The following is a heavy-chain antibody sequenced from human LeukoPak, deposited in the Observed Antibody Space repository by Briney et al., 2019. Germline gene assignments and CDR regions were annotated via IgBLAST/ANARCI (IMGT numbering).Heavy chain of an antibody. J-gene: IGHJ4*02. CDR3: ASLACSGGSCYSYTDY. CDR1: GFTFSSYS. D-gene: IGHD2-15*01. CDR2: ISSSSSYI. V-gene: IGHV3-21*01. Sequence: GGSLGLSCAASGFTFSSYSMNWVRQAPGKGLEWVSSISSSSSYIYYADSVKGRFTISRDNAKNSLYLQMNSLRAEDTAVYYCASLACSGGSCYSYTDYWGQGTLVTVSS.